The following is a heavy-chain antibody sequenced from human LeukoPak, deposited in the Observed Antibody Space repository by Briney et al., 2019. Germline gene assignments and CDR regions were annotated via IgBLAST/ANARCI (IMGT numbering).Heavy chain of an antibody. D-gene: IGHD3-22*01. CDR1: GFTFSSYA. CDR2: ISGSGGST. J-gene: IGHJ4*02. Sequence: GGSLRLSCAASGFTFSSYAMSWVRQAPGEGLEWVSAISGSGGSTYYADSVKGRFTISRDNSKNTLYLQMNSLRAEDTAVYYCATSHSSGYYFSQYYFDYWGQGTLVTVSS. CDR3: ATSHSSGYYFSQYYFDY. V-gene: IGHV3-23*01.